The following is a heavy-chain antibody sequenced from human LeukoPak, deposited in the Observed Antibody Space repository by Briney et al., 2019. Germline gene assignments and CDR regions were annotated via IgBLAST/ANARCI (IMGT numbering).Heavy chain of an antibody. CDR1: EFTFSSYA. D-gene: IGHD6-13*01. Sequence: GGSLKLSCAASEFTFSSYAMHWVRQAPGKGLEWVAVISYDGSNKYYADSVKGRFTISRDNSKNTLYLQMNSLRAEDTAVYYCARRQKLACDYWGQGTLVTVSS. J-gene: IGHJ4*02. CDR2: ISYDGSNK. CDR3: ARRQKLACDY. V-gene: IGHV3-30*04.